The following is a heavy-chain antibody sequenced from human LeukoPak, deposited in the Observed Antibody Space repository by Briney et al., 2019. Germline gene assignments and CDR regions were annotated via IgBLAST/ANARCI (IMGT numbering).Heavy chain of an antibody. CDR3: ARFLVRGVIMNAFDI. J-gene: IGHJ3*02. D-gene: IGHD3-10*01. CDR2: INPNSGGT. CDR1: GYTFTGYY. V-gene: IGHV1-2*02. Sequence: ASVKVSCKASGYTFTGYYMHWVRQAPGQGLEWMGWINPNSGGTNYAQKFQGRVTMTRDTSISTAYMELSRLRSDDTAVYYCARFLVRGVIMNAFDIRGQGTMVTVSS.